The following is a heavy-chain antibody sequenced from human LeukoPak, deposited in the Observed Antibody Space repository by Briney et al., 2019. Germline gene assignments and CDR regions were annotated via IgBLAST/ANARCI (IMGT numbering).Heavy chain of an antibody. D-gene: IGHD2/OR15-2a*01. J-gene: IGHJ3*01. CDR3: AKHSTGQPLDI. CDR1: GFTFSSYA. CDR2: ISFAGRHM. V-gene: IGHV3-30*18. Sequence: AGSLRLSCTAPGFTFSSYALRWIRQAPGKGLEWVADISFAGRHMYYADSVKGRFTISRDNSRTLQLQINSLRPDDTATYYGAKHSTGQPLDIWGQGTVVTDSS.